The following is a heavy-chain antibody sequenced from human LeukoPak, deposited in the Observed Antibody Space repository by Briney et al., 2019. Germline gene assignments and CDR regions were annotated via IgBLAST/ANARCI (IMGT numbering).Heavy chain of an antibody. CDR1: GFSFNEYA. Sequence: GGSLRLSCAAAGFSFNEYAMHWVRQAPGKGLEWVAVIWRDGSNKYYADSVKGRFTASRDNPKNTLNLQMDSLRVEDTAVYYCARHGSGRKYFDPLDYWGQGTLVTVSS. D-gene: IGHD1-26*01. V-gene: IGHV3-33*08. CDR2: IWRDGSNK. J-gene: IGHJ4*02. CDR3: ARHGSGRKYFDPLDY.